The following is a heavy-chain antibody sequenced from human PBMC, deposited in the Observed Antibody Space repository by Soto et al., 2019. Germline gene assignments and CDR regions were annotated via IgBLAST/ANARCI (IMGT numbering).Heavy chain of an antibody. CDR2: IRSKAYGGTT. CDR3: TRDPVPEYSSSITYYYYYGMDV. J-gene: IGHJ6*02. D-gene: IGHD6-6*01. V-gene: IGHV3-49*03. CDR1: GFTFGDYA. Sequence: HPGGSLRLSCTASGFTFGDYAMSWFRQAPGKGLEWVGFIRSKAYGGTTEYAASVKGRFTISRDDSKSIAYLQMNSLKTEDTAVYYCTRDPVPEYSSSITYYYYYGMDVWGQGTTVTVSS.